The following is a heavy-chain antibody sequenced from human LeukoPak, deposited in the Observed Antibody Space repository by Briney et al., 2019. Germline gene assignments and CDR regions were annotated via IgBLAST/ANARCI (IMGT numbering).Heavy chain of an antibody. CDR1: GGSFSGYY. CDR2: INHSGST. V-gene: IGHV4-34*01. J-gene: IGHJ4*02. D-gene: IGHD4-17*01. CDR3: ASLGMTTVTTFHY. Sequence: SETLSLTCAVYGGSFSGYYWSWIRQPPGKGLEWIGEINHSGSTNYNPSLKSRVTISVDTSKNQFSLKLSSVTAADTAVYYCASLGMTTVTTFHYWGQGTLVTVSS.